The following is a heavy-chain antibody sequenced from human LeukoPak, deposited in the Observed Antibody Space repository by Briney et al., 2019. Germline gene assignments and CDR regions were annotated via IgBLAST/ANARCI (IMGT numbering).Heavy chain of an antibody. J-gene: IGHJ6*02. CDR3: AREKTVTTMVADYYYGMDV. D-gene: IGHD4-17*01. V-gene: IGHV4-59*01. Sequence: SETLSLTCTVSGGSISSYYWSWIRQPQGKGLEWIGYIYYSGSTNYNHSLKSRVTISVDTSENQFSLKLSSVTAADTAVYYCAREKTVTTMVADYYYGMDVWGQGTTVTVSS. CDR1: GGSISSYY. CDR2: IYYSGST.